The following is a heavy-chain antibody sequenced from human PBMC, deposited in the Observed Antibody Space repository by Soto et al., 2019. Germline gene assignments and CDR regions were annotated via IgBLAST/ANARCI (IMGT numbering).Heavy chain of an antibody. Sequence: QVQLVQSGAEVKKPGASVKVSCKASGYTFTRNGINWVRQAPGQGLEWMGWINTYDGNTNFAQRFQGRVTMTTDTSTSTAYMELRSLRSDDTAVYYCARAGAPYGSGRFYDSHLDYWGQGTLVTVSS. CDR3: ARAGAPYGSGRFYDSHLDY. V-gene: IGHV1-18*01. CDR1: GYTFTRNG. J-gene: IGHJ4*02. CDR2: INTYDGNT. D-gene: IGHD3-10*01.